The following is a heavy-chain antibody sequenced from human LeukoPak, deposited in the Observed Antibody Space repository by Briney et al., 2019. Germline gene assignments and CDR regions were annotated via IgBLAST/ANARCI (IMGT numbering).Heavy chain of an antibody. J-gene: IGHJ4*02. CDR2: ISYDGSNK. Sequence: PGGSLRLSCAASGFTFSSYAMHWVRQAPGKGLEWVAVISYDGSNKYYADSVKGRFTISRDNPKNTLYLQMNSLRAEDTAVYYCARAFNGLWLVAGFDYWGQGTLVTVSS. CDR3: ARAFNGLWLVAGFDY. V-gene: IGHV3-30-3*01. D-gene: IGHD6-19*01. CDR1: GFTFSSYA.